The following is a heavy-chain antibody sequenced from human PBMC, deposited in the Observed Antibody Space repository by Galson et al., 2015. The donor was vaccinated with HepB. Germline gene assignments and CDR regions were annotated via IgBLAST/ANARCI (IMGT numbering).Heavy chain of an antibody. CDR1: GFTFSNSA. Sequence: SVKVSCKASGFTFSNSAIQWVRQARGQRLEWIGWIIIGSGHTNYAQKVQERVTITRDMSTSTAYMELSSLTSEDTAVYYCAKDVAAAGYYYYYGMDVWGQGTTVTVSS. CDR2: IIIGSGHT. D-gene: IGHD6-13*01. J-gene: IGHJ6*02. V-gene: IGHV1-58*02. CDR3: AKDVAAAGYYYYYGMDV.